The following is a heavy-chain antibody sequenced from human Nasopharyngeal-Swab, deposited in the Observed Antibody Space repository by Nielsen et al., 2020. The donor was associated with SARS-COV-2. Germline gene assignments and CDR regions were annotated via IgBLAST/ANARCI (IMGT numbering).Heavy chain of an antibody. Sequence: GGSLRLSCTASGFTFSSYAMSWVRQAPGKGLEWVSEISGSGITTYYADSVKGRFTISRDNSKNTVYLQMDSLRAEDAAIYYCAKDMAAGYFFDFWGQGTLVTVSS. CDR1: GFTFSSYA. D-gene: IGHD6-13*01. CDR2: ISGSGITT. V-gene: IGHV3-23*01. CDR3: AKDMAAGYFFDF. J-gene: IGHJ4*02.